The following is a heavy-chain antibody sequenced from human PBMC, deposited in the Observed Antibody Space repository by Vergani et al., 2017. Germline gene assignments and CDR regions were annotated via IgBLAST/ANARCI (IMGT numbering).Heavy chain of an antibody. CDR3: AAYGGNSYYYGMDV. V-gene: IGHV4-61*05. J-gene: IGHJ6*02. CDR2: IYTSGST. D-gene: IGHD4-23*01. CDR1: GGSISSSSYY. Sequence: QLQLQESGPGLVKPSETLSLTCTVSGGSISSSSYYWGWIRQPPGKGLEWIGRIYTSGSTNYNPSLKSRVTISVDTSKNQFSLKLSSVTAADTAVYYCAAYGGNSYYYGMDVWGQGTTVTVSS.